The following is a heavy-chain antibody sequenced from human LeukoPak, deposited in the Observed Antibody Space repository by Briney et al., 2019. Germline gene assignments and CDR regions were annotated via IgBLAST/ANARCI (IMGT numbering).Heavy chain of an antibody. CDR3: ARVGHNWFDP. CDR1: GGSISSPNW. CDR2: IYHSGRT. J-gene: IGHJ5*02. Sequence: SGTLSLTSAVPGGSISSPNWWTWVRQPPGKGLEWIGEIYHSGRTNSNPSLESRVIMSVDKSKNQFSLKLTSVTAADTAVYYCARVGHNWFDPWGQGTLVTVSS. D-gene: IGHD1-26*01. V-gene: IGHV4-4*02.